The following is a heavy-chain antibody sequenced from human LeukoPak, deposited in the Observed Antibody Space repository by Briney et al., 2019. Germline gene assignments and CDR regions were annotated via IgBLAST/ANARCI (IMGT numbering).Heavy chain of an antibody. V-gene: IGHV1-18*01. CDR1: GYPFTNYG. CDR3: ARDLGAAGWTSSGWFRTPDY. Sequence: ASVKVSCKASGYPFTNYGISWVRQVPGQGLEWMGWISNYNGYTKYADKFQGRVTMTTDTSTTTAHMELRSPRSGDTAVYYCARDLGAAGWTSSGWFRTPDYWGQGTLVTVSS. J-gene: IGHJ4*02. D-gene: IGHD6-19*01. CDR2: ISNYNGYT.